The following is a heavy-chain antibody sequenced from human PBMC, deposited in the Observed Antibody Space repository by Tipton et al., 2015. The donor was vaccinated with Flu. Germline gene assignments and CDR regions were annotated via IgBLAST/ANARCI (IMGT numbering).Heavy chain of an antibody. V-gene: IGHV4-34*01. CDR1: GGSFSGDY. CDR3: ARACGSGGNRGFDP. D-gene: IGHD2-15*01. CDR2: VNHSGST. J-gene: IGHJ5*02. Sequence: LRLSCVVYGGSFSGDYCSWIRQPPGKGLEWIGEVNHSGSTNYNPSLKSRVTISVDTSKDQFSLNLSSVTAADTAVYYCARACGSGGNRGFDPWGPGALVTIAP.